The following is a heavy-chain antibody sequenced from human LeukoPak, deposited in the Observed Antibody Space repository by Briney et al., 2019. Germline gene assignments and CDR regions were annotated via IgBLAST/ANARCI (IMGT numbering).Heavy chain of an antibody. D-gene: IGHD5-12*01. V-gene: IGHV1-18*01. CDR2: ISAYNGDT. J-gene: IGHJ4*02. CDR3: ARGWDSGYVSF. CDR1: GYTFTTYG. Sequence: ASVKVSCKASGYTFTTYGTSWVRQAPGQGLEWMGWISAYNGDTNYAQKFQGRVTMTTDTSTSTAYMELRSLRSDDTAVYYCARGWDSGYVSFWGQGTLVTVSS.